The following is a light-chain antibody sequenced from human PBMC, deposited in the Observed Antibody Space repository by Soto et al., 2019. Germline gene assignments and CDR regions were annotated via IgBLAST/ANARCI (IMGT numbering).Light chain of an antibody. CDR1: SSDVGGYNY. Sequence: QSALTQPASVSRSPGQSITISCTGTSSDVGGYNYVSWYQQRPGRAPKLLIYEVTNRPSGVSNRFSGSKSGNTASLTISGLQAEDEADYYCSSFTRSSTLVLFGGGTQLTVL. CDR2: EVT. CDR3: SSFTRSSTLVL. J-gene: IGLJ2*01. V-gene: IGLV2-14*01.